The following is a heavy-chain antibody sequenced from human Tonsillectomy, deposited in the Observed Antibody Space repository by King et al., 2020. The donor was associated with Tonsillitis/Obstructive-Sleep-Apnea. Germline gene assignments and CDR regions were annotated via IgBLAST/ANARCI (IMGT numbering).Heavy chain of an antibody. V-gene: IGHV3-30*01. CDR2: ISYAGRNK. D-gene: IGHD5-12*01. CDR3: ARGGEGGYVPYYYYYYMDV. J-gene: IGHJ6*03. Sequence: VQLVESGGGVVQPGRALRLSCAASGLTFSNYAMNWVRQAPGKGREWLAVISYAGRNKYYEDSVEGRFTISRDNSKNTLYLQMNSLRAEDTAVYYCARGGEGGYVPYYYYYYMDVWGKGTTVTVSS. CDR1: GLTFSNYA.